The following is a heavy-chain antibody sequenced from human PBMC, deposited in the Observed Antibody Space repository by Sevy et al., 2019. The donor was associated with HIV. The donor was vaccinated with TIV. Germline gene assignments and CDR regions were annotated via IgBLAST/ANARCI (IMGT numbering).Heavy chain of an antibody. CDR3: ARELGYCSGGSCYTSYYYYGMDV. Sequence: GGSLGLSCAASGFTFSTYGMHWVRQAPGKGLEWVTFIRYDGTTKYYADSVKGRFTVSRDNSKNTLYLQMNSLRAEDTAVYYCARELGYCSGGSCYTSYYYYGMDVWGQGTTVTVSS. V-gene: IGHV3-30*02. CDR2: IRYDGTTK. D-gene: IGHD2-15*01. J-gene: IGHJ6*02. CDR1: GFTFSTYG.